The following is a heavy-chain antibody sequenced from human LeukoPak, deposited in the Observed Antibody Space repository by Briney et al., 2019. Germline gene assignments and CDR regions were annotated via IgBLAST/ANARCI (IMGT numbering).Heavy chain of an antibody. CDR1: GYTFTDNL. J-gene: IGHJ3*01. D-gene: IGHD2-8*02. V-gene: IGHV1-2*02. CDR3: ARIVLGPDAFDV. CDR2: IDPKSGDP. Sequence: ASVKVSCKTSGYTFTDNLLHWVRQTPAQGLEWMGWIDPKSGDPSYAQKFQGRVTMTRDTSTRTAYMELSSLRSDDTAVYYCARIVLGPDAFDVWGQGTKVIVSS.